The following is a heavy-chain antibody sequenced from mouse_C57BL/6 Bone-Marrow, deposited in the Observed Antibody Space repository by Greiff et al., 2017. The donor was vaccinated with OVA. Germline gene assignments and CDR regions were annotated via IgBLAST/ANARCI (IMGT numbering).Heavy chain of an antibody. D-gene: IGHD2-3*01. J-gene: IGHJ4*01. CDR1: GYTFTTYP. CDR2: FHPYNDDT. Sequence: VKLMESGAELVKPGASVKMSCKASGYTFTTYPIEWMKQNHGKSLEWIGNFHPYNDDTKYNEKFKGKATLTVEKSSSTVYLELSRLTSDDSAVYYCARGGGYSPYAMDYWGQGTSVTVSS. CDR3: ARGGGYSPYAMDY. V-gene: IGHV1-47*01.